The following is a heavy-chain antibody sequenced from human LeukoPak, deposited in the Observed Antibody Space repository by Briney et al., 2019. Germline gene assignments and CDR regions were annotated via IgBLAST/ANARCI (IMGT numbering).Heavy chain of an antibody. CDR2: IYYSGST. Sequence: SETLSLTCAVYGGSFSGYYWSWIRQPPGKGLEWIGSIYYSGSTYYNPSLKSRVTISVDTSKNQFSLKLSSVTAADTAVYYCARPRWELRSYYFDYWGQGTLVTVSS. V-gene: IGHV4-34*01. D-gene: IGHD1-26*01. CDR1: GGSFSGYY. J-gene: IGHJ4*02. CDR3: ARPRWELRSYYFDY.